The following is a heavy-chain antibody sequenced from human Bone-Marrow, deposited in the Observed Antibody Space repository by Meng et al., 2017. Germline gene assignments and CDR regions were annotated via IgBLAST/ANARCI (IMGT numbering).Heavy chain of an antibody. CDR3: ARTRSSDWVNDALDI. D-gene: IGHD6-19*01. V-gene: IGHV3-74*01. J-gene: IGHJ3*02. CDR1: GFTFSGYW. Sequence: GESLKISCAASGFTFSGYWMHWVRQAPGKGLVWVSRINSDGSSTTYADSVKGRFTISRDNAKNTLYLQMNSLRAEDTAVYYCARTRSSDWVNDALDIWGQGTMVTVSS. CDR2: INSDGSST.